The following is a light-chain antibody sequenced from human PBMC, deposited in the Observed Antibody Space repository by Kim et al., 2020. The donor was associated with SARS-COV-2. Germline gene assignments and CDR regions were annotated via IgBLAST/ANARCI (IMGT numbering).Light chain of an antibody. J-gene: IGLJ2*01. CDR2: YDN. V-gene: IGLV3-1*01. Sequence: SYELTQPPSVSVSPGQTASITCSGDKLGDKHACWYQQKPGQSPVLVIYYDNKRPSGIRERFSGSNSGNTATLTISGTQAMDEADYYCQAWDSDTVVFGGGTKVTVL. CDR3: QAWDSDTVV. CDR1: KLGDKH.